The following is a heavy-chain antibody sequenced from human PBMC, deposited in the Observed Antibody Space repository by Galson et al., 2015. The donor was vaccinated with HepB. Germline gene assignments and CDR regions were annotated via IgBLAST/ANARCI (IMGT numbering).Heavy chain of an antibody. V-gene: IGHV5-10-1*01. J-gene: IGHJ4*02. CDR3: ARLPHCSSTSCNFDY. CDR2: IDPSDSYT. CDR1: GSSFPSYW. Sequence: QSGAEVKKPGESLRISCKGSGSSFPSYWISWVRQMPGKGLEWMGRIDPSDSYTNYSPTFQGHVTISADNSISTAYLQWSSLKASDTAMYYCARLPHCSSTSCNFDYWGQGTLVTGSS. D-gene: IGHD2-2*01.